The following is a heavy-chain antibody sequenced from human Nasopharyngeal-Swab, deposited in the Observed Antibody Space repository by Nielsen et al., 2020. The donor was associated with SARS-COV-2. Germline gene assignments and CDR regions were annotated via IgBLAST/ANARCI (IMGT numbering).Heavy chain of an antibody. Sequence: SETLSLTCTVSGGSISSYYWSWIRQPPGKGLEWIGYIYYSGSTNYNPSLKSLVTISVDTSKNQFSLKLSSVTAADTAVYYCARDRRGGDGFDYWGQGTLVTVSS. D-gene: IGHD2-21*02. V-gene: IGHV4-59*01. CDR1: GGSISSYY. CDR3: ARDRRGGDGFDY. CDR2: IYYSGST. J-gene: IGHJ4*02.